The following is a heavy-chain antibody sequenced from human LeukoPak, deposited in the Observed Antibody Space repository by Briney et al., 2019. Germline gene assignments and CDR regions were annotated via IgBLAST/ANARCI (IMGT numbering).Heavy chain of an antibody. Sequence: GESLKISFQGSGYSFTSYWISWVRQMPGQGLEWMGRIDPSDSYTNYSPSFQGHVTISADKSISTAYLQWSSLKASDTAMYYCARRSTTWAFDIWGQGTMVTVSS. CDR3: ARRSTTWAFDI. CDR2: IDPSDSYT. J-gene: IGHJ3*02. CDR1: GYSFTSYW. V-gene: IGHV5-10-1*01. D-gene: IGHD2/OR15-2a*01.